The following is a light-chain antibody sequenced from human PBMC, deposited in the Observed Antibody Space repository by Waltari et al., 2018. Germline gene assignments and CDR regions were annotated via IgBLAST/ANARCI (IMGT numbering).Light chain of an antibody. Sequence: DIVMTQSPDSLAVSLGERATINCKSSQNLLYSSNNKNLLGWYQLKPVQPPKLLMYWSSTRESGVPDRFSGSGSETDFTLTISSLQAEDVAVYYCQQYYSSPPTFGQGTRVEI. V-gene: IGKV4-1*01. CDR2: WSS. J-gene: IGKJ1*01. CDR1: QNLLYSSNNKNL. CDR3: QQYYSSPPT.